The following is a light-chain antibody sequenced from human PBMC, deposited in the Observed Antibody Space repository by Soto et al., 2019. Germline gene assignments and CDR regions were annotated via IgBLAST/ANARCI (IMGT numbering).Light chain of an antibody. V-gene: IGKV3-20*01. Sequence: IAWTQSPGTLSLSPGARAPLSCRASQSVSSTYLAWYQQKPGQAPRLLIYGASSRATGIPDRFSGSGSGTDFALTISRLEPEDFAVYYCHQYGSSPRTFGQGTKVDI. J-gene: IGKJ1*01. CDR1: QSVSSTY. CDR3: HQYGSSPRT. CDR2: GAS.